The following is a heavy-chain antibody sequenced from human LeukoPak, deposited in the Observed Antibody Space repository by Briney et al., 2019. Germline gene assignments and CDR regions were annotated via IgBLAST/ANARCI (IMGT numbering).Heavy chain of an antibody. Sequence: PGGSLRLSCAASGFTFSSYSMNWVRQAPGKGLEWVSSISSSSSYIYYADSVKGRFTISRDNAKNSLFLQMNSLRVEDTALYYCARGSIAAADTKKEYYYYYYMDVWGKGTTVTVSS. CDR3: ARGSIAAADTKKEYYYYYYMDV. D-gene: IGHD6-13*01. J-gene: IGHJ6*03. CDR2: ISSSSSYI. V-gene: IGHV3-21*04. CDR1: GFTFSSYS.